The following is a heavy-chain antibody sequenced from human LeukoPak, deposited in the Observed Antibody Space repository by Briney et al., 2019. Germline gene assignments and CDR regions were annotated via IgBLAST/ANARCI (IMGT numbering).Heavy chain of an antibody. CDR2: ISYDGSNK. D-gene: IGHD6-13*01. V-gene: IGHV3-30*18. CDR1: GFTFSSYG. CDR3: AKVPTASAGY. J-gene: IGHJ4*02. Sequence: GGSLRLSCAASGFTFSSYGIHWVRQAPGKGLEWVAVISYDGSNKYYADSVKGRFTISRDNSKNTLYLQMNSLRAEDTAVYYCAKVPTASAGYWGQGTLVTVSS.